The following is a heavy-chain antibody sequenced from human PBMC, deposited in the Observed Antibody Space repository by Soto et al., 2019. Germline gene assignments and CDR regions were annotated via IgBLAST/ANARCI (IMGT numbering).Heavy chain of an antibody. Sequence: PGESLKISCKGSGYSFTSYWIGWVRQMPGKGLESMGIIYPGDSDTRYSPSFQGQVTISADKSISTAYLQWSSLKASDTAMYYCARRLVGATGDYYYYYGMDVWGQGTTVTVSS. CDR2: IYPGDSDT. J-gene: IGHJ6*02. CDR1: GYSFTSYW. CDR3: ARRLVGATGDYYYYYGMDV. D-gene: IGHD1-26*01. V-gene: IGHV5-51*01.